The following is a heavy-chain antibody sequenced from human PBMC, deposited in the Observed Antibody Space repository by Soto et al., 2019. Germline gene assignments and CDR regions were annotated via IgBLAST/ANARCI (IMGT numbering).Heavy chain of an antibody. Sequence: GASVKVSCKASGFTFTSSAMQWVRQARGQRLEWIGWIAVGSGNTNYAQKFQERVTITRDMSTSTAYMELSSLRSEDTAVYYCAADLASRSSGPRAFDIWGQGTMVTVSS. CDR2: IAVGSGNT. CDR1: GFTFTSSA. V-gene: IGHV1-58*02. D-gene: IGHD6-19*01. J-gene: IGHJ3*02. CDR3: AADLASRSSGPRAFDI.